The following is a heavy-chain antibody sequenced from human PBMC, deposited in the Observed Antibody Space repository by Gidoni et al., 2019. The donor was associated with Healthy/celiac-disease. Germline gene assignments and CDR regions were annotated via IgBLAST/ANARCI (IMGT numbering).Heavy chain of an antibody. Sequence: QVQLQASGPGLVKPSETLSLTCTVSGGSISSYYWSWIRQPPGKGLEWIGYIYYSGSTNYNPSLKSRVTISVDTSKNQFSLKLSSVTAADTAVYYCARAAPLGGFDYWGQGTLVTVSS. J-gene: IGHJ4*02. CDR3: ARAAPLGGFDY. CDR2: IYYSGST. CDR1: GGSISSYY. V-gene: IGHV4-59*01.